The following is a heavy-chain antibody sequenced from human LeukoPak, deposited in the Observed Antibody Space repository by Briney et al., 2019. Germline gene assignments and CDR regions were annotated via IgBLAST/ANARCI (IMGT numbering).Heavy chain of an antibody. J-gene: IGHJ4*02. V-gene: IGHV4-4*02. D-gene: IGHD3-22*01. Sequence: PSGTLPLTCAVSGGSISSSNWWSWVRQPPGKGLEWIGEIYHSGSTNYNPSLKSRVTISVDKSKNQFSLKLSSVTAADTAVYYCARDPADSSGYRFDYWGQGTLVTVSS. CDR3: ARDPADSSGYRFDY. CDR2: IYHSGST. CDR1: GGSISSSNW.